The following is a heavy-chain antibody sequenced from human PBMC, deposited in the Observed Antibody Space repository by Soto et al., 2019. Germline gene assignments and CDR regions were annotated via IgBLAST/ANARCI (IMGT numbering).Heavy chain of an antibody. Sequence: QLQLQESGPGLVKPSETLSLTCTVSGGSISSSSYYWGWIRQPPGKGLEWIGSIYYSGSTYYNPSLKSRVTISVDTSKNQFSLKLSSVTAADTAVYYCARQYGSGSYYLPYYYYGMDVWGQGTTVTVSS. CDR3: ARQYGSGSYYLPYYYYGMDV. CDR2: IYYSGST. D-gene: IGHD3-10*01. CDR1: GGSISSSSYY. J-gene: IGHJ6*02. V-gene: IGHV4-39*01.